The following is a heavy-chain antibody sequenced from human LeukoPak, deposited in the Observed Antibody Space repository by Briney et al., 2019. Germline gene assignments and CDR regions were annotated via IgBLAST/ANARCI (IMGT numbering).Heavy chain of an antibody. D-gene: IGHD6-19*01. J-gene: IGHJ3*02. CDR1: GFTFSSYS. Sequence: PGGSLRLSCAASGFTFSSYSMNWVRQAPGKGLEWVSYISSSSSTIYYADSVKGRFTISRDNTKNSLYLQMNTLRAEDTAVYHCATSQTTSGRYGNAFDIWGQGTMVTVSS. CDR3: ATSQTTSGRYGNAFDI. V-gene: IGHV3-48*04. CDR2: ISSSSSTI.